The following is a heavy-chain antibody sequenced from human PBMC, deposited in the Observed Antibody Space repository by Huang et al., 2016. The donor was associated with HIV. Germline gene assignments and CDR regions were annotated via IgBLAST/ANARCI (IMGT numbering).Heavy chain of an antibody. J-gene: IGHJ4*02. V-gene: IGHV1-8*03. Sequence: QVQLVQSGAEVKKPGASVKVSCKASGFNFNNYAFNCVRQASGQGLEWMGWMNPKRGNTSYAQKCQGRVTITRNTAITTADMELRGLRSEDTAVYYCARARGFLYDSTGYYSRYYFDSWGQGTLVTIYS. CDR1: GFNFNNYA. D-gene: IGHD3-22*01. CDR3: ARARGFLYDSTGYYSRYYFDS. CDR2: MNPKRGNT.